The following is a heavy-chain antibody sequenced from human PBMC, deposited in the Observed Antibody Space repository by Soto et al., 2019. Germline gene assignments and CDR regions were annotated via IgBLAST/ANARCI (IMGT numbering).Heavy chain of an antibody. D-gene: IGHD6-19*01. CDR2: INHSGST. CDR3: ARAAMLEYSSGWDRAHGFDP. J-gene: IGHJ5*02. CDR1: GGSVSGYY. Sequence: PSESLSLTCAVYGGSVSGYYWSWIRQPPGKGLEWIGEINHSGSTNYNPSLKSRVTISVDTSKNQFSLKLSSVTAADTAVYYCARAAMLEYSSGWDRAHGFDPWGQGTLVTVSS. V-gene: IGHV4-34*01.